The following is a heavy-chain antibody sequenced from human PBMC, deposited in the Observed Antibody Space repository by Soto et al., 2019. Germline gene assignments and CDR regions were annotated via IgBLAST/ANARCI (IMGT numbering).Heavy chain of an antibody. CDR2: MYYGGST. Sequence: QLQLQESGPGLVKPSETLSLTCTVSGASISTNGYYWGWIRQPPGKGLEWMGSMYYGGSTYYNPPLNSRAIMSVDTAKSQFSPKLSSVTAAATAIYYCARHQGYSGVGPFGGQGTMVIVSS. J-gene: IGHJ3*01. CDR3: ARHQGYSGVGPF. D-gene: IGHD1-26*01. CDR1: GASISTNGYY. V-gene: IGHV4-39*01.